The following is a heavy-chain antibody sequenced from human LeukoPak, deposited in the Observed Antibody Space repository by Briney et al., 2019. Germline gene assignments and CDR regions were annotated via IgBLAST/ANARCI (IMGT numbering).Heavy chain of an antibody. CDR2: IIPMFGTV. Sequence: SVKVSCKASGYTFTSYDINWVRQAPGQGLEWMGGIIPMFGTVNYAQKFQGRVTITTDESTSTAYMELSNLRSEDTALYYCATYITGTTKYFQHWGQGTLVTVSS. CDR1: GYTFTSYD. J-gene: IGHJ1*01. CDR3: ATYITGTTKYFQH. V-gene: IGHV1-69*05. D-gene: IGHD1-7*01.